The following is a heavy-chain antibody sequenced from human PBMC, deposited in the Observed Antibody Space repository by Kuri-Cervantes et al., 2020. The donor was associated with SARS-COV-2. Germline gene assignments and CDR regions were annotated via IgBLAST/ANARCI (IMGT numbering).Heavy chain of an antibody. CDR3: AREEFCNDTNCYTVIDY. D-gene: IGHD2-2*02. Sequence: GESLKISCTASGFTFNSHAMHWVRQALGQGLEWVTVISCHGINKYCTDSVKGRFTISRDNSKNTLYLQVNSLRAEDTAVYYCAREEFCNDTNCYTVIDYWGQGTLVTVSS. CDR2: ISCHGINK. V-gene: IGHV3-30-3*01. J-gene: IGHJ4*02. CDR1: GFTFNSHA.